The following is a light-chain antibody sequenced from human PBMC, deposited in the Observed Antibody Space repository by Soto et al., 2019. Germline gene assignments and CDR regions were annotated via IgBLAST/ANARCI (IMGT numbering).Light chain of an antibody. V-gene: IGKV3-20*01. CDR1: QSVRSSY. Sequence: EIVLTQSPGTLSLSPGERATLSCRASQSVRSSYLAWYQQKPGQAPRLLIYGASSRATGIPDRFSGFGSGTDFTLTINRLVPEDSAVYYCQQYGTSPWTFGQGTMVEVK. CDR3: QQYGTSPWT. J-gene: IGKJ1*01. CDR2: GAS.